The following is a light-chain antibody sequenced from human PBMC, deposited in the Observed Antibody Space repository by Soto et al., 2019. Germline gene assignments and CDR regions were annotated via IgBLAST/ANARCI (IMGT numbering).Light chain of an antibody. J-gene: IGKJ4*01. Sequence: EFVLSPSQGTLSLSLGEESTLSSTASQTVTTRYLAWYQQRPGQSPRLLIYGACNRATGIPDRFSGSGSGTDFTLTISGLEPEDFAVYYCQQYGNSPLTFGGGTKVDI. CDR2: GAC. V-gene: IGKV3-20*01. CDR1: QTVTTRY. CDR3: QQYGNSPLT.